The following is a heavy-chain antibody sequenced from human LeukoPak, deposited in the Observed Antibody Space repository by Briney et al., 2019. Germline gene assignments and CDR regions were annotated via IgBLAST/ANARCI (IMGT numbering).Heavy chain of an antibody. V-gene: IGHV3-30*19. CDR2: ISYDGSNK. CDR1: GFTFDTFG. Sequence: GGSLRLSCLASGFTFDTFGMYWARQAPGKGLEWVAVISYDGSNKYYADSVKGRFTISRDNSRDTVYLQMNSLRAEDTSVYYCARDNYGFDYWGQGTLVTVSS. D-gene: IGHD3-16*01. CDR3: ARDNYGFDY. J-gene: IGHJ4*02.